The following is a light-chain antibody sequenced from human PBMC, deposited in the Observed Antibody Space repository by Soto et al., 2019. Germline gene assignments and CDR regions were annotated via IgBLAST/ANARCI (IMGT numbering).Light chain of an antibody. J-gene: IGKJ1*01. CDR1: QSVNHW. Sequence: IQMTQYPSTLSASIGERVTISCRASQSVNHWLAWYQRKPGKAPKLLIHDASTLESGIPSRSSGSGSGTEFTLTISSLQPDDFATYYCQQYNSYWTFGQGTKVDIK. V-gene: IGKV1-5*01. CDR3: QQYNSYWT. CDR2: DAS.